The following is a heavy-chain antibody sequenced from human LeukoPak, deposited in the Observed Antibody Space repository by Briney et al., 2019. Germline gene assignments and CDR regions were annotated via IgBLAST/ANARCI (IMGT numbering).Heavy chain of an antibody. Sequence: PGGSLRLSCAASGFTFSSYAMSWVRQAPGKGLEWVSAISGSGGSTYYADSVKGRFTISRDNSKNTLYLQMNSLRAEDTAVYYCAEYSSSWYEDYYYGMDVWGQGTTVTVSS. J-gene: IGHJ6*02. V-gene: IGHV3-23*01. D-gene: IGHD6-13*01. CDR1: GFTFSSYA. CDR2: ISGSGGST. CDR3: AEYSSSWYEDYYYGMDV.